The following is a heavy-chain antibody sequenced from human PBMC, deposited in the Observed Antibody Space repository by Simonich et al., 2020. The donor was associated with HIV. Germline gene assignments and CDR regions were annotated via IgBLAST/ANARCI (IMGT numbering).Heavy chain of an antibody. V-gene: IGHV1-18*01. CDR1: GYSFTTYG. CDR2: LSAYNRNT. Sequence: QVQLVQSGAEVKKPGASVKVSCQASGYSFTTYGINWVRQAPGQGLEWMGWLSAYNRNTNYAQKFQGRVTMTTDTSTSTAYMELRSRRFDDTAVYYCASTSGVWFGEGWYFDLWGRGTLVTVSS. CDR3: ASTSGVWFGEGWYFDL. J-gene: IGHJ2*01. D-gene: IGHD3-10*01.